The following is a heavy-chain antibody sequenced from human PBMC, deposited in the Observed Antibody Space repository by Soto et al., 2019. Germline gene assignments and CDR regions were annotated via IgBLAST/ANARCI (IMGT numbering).Heavy chain of an antibody. Sequence: EVQLLESGGALVQPGGSLRLSCAASGITLSSSAMSWVRQAPGKGLEWVSSISASGTSTYYADSVKGRFTISRDSSKNTLDLQMNSLRAEDTAVYYCAKRGDSTSWCWFDPWGQGTLVTVSS. CDR1: GITLSSSA. D-gene: IGHD6-13*01. CDR3: AKRGDSTSWCWFDP. V-gene: IGHV3-23*01. J-gene: IGHJ5*02. CDR2: ISASGTST.